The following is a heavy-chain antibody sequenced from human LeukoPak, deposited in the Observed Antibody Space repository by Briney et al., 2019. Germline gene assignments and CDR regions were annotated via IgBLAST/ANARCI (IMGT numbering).Heavy chain of an antibody. Sequence: ASVKVSCKASGYTFTSYGISWVRQAPGQGLEWMGWISAYNGNTNYAQKLQGRVTMTTDTSTSTAYMELRSLRSDDTAVYYCARSVEGYSYGREDYWGQGTLVTVSS. V-gene: IGHV1-18*01. D-gene: IGHD5-18*01. CDR2: ISAYNGNT. J-gene: IGHJ4*02. CDR1: GYTFTSYG. CDR3: ARSVEGYSYGREDY.